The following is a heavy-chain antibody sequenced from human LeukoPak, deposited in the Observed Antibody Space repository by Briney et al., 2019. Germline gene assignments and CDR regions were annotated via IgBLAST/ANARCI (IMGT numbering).Heavy chain of an antibody. D-gene: IGHD1-26*01. CDR2: IIPIFGTA. J-gene: IGHJ3*02. CDR3: ARDLDNGSYEAFDI. Sequence: GGSLRLSCAASGFTFSSYAISWVRQAPGQGLEWMGGIIPIFGTANYAQKFQGRVTITTDESTSTAYMELSSLRSEDTAVYYCARDLDNGSYEAFDIWGQGTMVTVSS. CDR1: GFTFSSYA. V-gene: IGHV1-69*05.